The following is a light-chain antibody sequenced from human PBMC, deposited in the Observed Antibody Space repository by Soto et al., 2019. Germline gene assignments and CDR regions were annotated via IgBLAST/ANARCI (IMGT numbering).Light chain of an antibody. CDR3: SSYTDSRTVV. V-gene: IGLV2-14*03. CDR1: SSDVGGHSS. J-gene: IGLJ2*01. Sequence: QSALTQPAFVSGSPGQSITISCTGTSSDVGGHSSVSWYQQHPGKAPKLMLYDVGNRPSGVSNRFSGSKSGNTASLTISGLQAEDEADYYCSSYTDSRTVVFGGGTKLTVL. CDR2: DVG.